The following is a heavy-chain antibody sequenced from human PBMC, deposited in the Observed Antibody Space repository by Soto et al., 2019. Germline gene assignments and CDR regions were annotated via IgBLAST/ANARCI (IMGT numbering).Heavy chain of an antibody. V-gene: IGHV4-4*02. CDR3: ASRGGLAHFDY. Sequence: QVQLQESGPGLVKPLGTLSLTCGVSGGSISSSNWWSWVRQPPGKGLEWIGEFQHTGSTNYNPSLKRRVTISPDKSKNHLSQRLSSMTAAYRALHYCASRGGLAHFDYWGQGTLVTLS. CDR2: FQHTGST. D-gene: IGHD3-3*01. CDR1: GGSISSSNW. J-gene: IGHJ4*02.